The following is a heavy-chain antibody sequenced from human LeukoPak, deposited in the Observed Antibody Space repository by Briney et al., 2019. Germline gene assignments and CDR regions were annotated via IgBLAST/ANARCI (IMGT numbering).Heavy chain of an antibody. CDR1: GYTFTGYY. V-gene: IGHV1-2*02. CDR3: ARASTSQWLNLFGP. CDR2: INPNSGGT. J-gene: IGHJ5*02. Sequence: ASVKVSCKASGYTFTGYYMHWVRQAPGQGLEWMGWINPNSGGTNYAQKFQGRVTMTRDTSISTAYMELSRLRSDDTAVYYCARASTSQWLNLFGPWGQGTLVTVSS. D-gene: IGHD6-19*01.